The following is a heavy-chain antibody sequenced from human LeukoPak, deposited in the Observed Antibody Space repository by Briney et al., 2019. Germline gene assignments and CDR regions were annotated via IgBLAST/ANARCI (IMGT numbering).Heavy chain of an antibody. CDR3: ARVRAAMGDAFDI. V-gene: IGHV3-21*01. CDR1: GFTFSSYS. CDR2: ISSSSSYI. Sequence: GGSLRLSCAASGFTFSSYSMNWVRQAPGKGLEWVSSISSSSSYIYYADSVKGRFTISRDNAKNSLYLQMNSLRAEDTAVYYCARVRAAMGDAFDIWGQGTMVTVSS. J-gene: IGHJ3*02. D-gene: IGHD2-2*01.